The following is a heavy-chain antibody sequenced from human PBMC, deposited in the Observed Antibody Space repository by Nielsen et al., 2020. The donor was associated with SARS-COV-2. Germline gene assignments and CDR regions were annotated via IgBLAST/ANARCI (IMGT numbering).Heavy chain of an antibody. Sequence: GGSLRFSCAASGFTFDDYAMHWVRQAPGKGLEWVSGISWNSGSIGYADSVKGRFTISRDNAKNSLYLQMNSLRAEDTALYYCAKGFSGGGPFDYWGQGTLVTVSS. CDR3: AKGFSGGGPFDY. J-gene: IGHJ4*02. CDR1: GFTFDDYA. D-gene: IGHD5-12*01. V-gene: IGHV3-9*01. CDR2: ISWNSGSI.